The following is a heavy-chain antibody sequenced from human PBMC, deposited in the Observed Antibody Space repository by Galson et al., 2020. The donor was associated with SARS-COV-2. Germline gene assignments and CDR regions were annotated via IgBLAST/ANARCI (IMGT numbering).Heavy chain of an antibody. Sequence: GGPLSLSCAASGFSFSSYWMSWVRQAPGKGLECVANIKEDGSEKNYVDSVKGRLIISRDNAKNSVYLQMNSLRVEDTAVYYCATTARILEVWGQGTTVTVSS. V-gene: IGHV3-7*01. CDR1: GFSFSSYW. CDR2: IKEDGSEK. J-gene: IGHJ6*02. CDR3: ATTARILEV. D-gene: IGHD6-6*01.